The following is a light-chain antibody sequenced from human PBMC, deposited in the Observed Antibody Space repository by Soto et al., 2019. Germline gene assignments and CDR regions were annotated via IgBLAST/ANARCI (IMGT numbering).Light chain of an antibody. Sequence: EIVMTQSPATLSVSQGERATLSCRASQSVSSNLAWYQQKPGQAPRLLIYGASTRSTGIPARFSGSGSGTDFTLTISSLQSEDFAVYYCQQYGSSPTFGQGTKVEIK. J-gene: IGKJ1*01. V-gene: IGKV3-15*01. CDR2: GAS. CDR1: QSVSSN. CDR3: QQYGSSPT.